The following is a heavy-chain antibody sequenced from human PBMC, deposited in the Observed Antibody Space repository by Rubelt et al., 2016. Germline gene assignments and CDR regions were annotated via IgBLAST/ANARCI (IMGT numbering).Heavy chain of an antibody. J-gene: IGHJ6*02. CDR2: ISSGSTNI. CDR3: ARDPRMVRGVYGMDV. V-gene: IGHV3-21*02. D-gene: IGHD3-10*01. Sequence: EVQLVESGGGLVHPGGSLRLPCAASGLTVSSNYMSWIRQAPGKGLEWVSSISSGSTNIYYADSVKGRFTISRDNAKNSRCRQMNSLRAEDTAVYYCARDPRMVRGVYGMDVWGQGTTVTVSS. CDR1: GLTVSSNY.